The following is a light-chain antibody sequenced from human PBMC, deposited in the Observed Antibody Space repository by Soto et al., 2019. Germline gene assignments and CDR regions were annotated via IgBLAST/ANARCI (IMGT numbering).Light chain of an antibody. J-gene: IGLJ2*01. Sequence: QSALTQPPSASGSPGQSVTISCTGTSSDVGGYNYVSWYQQHPGKAPKLMIYEVSKRPSGVPDRFSGSKSGNTASLTVSGLQAEDEADYYCSSYSGSKNLGYVVFGGGTKLTVL. CDR2: EVS. CDR1: SSDVGGYNY. V-gene: IGLV2-8*01. CDR3: SSYSGSKNLGYVV.